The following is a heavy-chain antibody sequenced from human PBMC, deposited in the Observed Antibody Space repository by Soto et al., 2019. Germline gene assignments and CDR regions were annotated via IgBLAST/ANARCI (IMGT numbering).Heavy chain of an antibody. D-gene: IGHD5-12*01. CDR3: ARQYSGYDYWFDP. Sequence: SETLSLTCTVSGFSISSGGYYWSWIRKHPGKGLEWIGYIYYSGSTYYNPSLKSRVTISVDTSKNQFSLKLSSVTAADTAVYYCARQYSGYDYWFDPWGQGTLVTVSS. CDR2: IYYSGST. CDR1: GFSISSGGYY. V-gene: IGHV4-31*03. J-gene: IGHJ5*02.